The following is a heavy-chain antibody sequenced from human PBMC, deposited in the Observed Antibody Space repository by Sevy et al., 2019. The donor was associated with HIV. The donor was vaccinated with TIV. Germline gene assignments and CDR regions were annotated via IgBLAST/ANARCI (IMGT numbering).Heavy chain of an antibody. CDR3: AKTSTTGTTGVDY. Sequence: GGSLRLSCAASGFTFSSYGMHWVRQAPGKGLEWVAFIVYDGSNKYYTDSVKGRFSISRDNCKNTLYLQMNTLRAEDTAIYYCAKTSTTGTTGVDYWGQGTLVTVSS. J-gene: IGHJ4*02. CDR1: GFTFSSYG. CDR2: IVYDGSNK. D-gene: IGHD1-1*01. V-gene: IGHV3-30*02.